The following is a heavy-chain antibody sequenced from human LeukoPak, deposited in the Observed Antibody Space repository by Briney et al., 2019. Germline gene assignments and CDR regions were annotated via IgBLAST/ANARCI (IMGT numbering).Heavy chain of an antibody. CDR3: ARGTRGAAVGATVKYYFDY. V-gene: IGHV4-31*03. CDR1: GGSISSGGYY. CDR2: IYYNGNA. Sequence: PSQTLSLTCTVSGGSISSGGYYWSWIRQHPGKGLEWIGYIYYNGNAYYNSSLESRVTISMDTSKNQFSLKLTSVTAADTAVYYCARGTRGAAVGATVKYYFDYWGQGTLVTVSS. D-gene: IGHD1-26*01. J-gene: IGHJ4*02.